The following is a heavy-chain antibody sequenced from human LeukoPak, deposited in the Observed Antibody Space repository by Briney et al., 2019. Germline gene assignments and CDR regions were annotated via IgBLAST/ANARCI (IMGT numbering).Heavy chain of an antibody. D-gene: IGHD5-12*01. CDR3: ATDIVATIRANPGSTVIDY. J-gene: IGHJ4*02. Sequence: GASVKVSYKASGYTFTGYYMHWVRQAPGQGLEWMGWINPNSGGTNYAQKFQGRVTMTRDTSISTAYMELSRLRSDDTAVYYCATDIVATIRANPGSTVIDYWGQGTLVTVSS. CDR2: INPNSGGT. V-gene: IGHV1-2*02. CDR1: GYTFTGYY.